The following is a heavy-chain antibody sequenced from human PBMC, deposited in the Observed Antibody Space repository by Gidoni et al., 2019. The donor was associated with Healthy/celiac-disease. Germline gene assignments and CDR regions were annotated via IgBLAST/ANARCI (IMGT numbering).Heavy chain of an antibody. CDR2: IKHDGSEK. CDR3: ARDWGSGYTFDY. D-gene: IGHD6-19*01. V-gene: IGHV3-7*03. CDR1: GVPLSSYG. J-gene: IGHJ4*02. Sequence: EVQLVESGGGLVQPGGSLRLPCAAAGVPLSSYGMSWVRQAPGKGLAWLANIKHDGSEKYYVGPVTSRFAISRDNAKNSLYLQMNSLRAEYTAVYYCARDWGSGYTFDYWGQGTLVTVSS.